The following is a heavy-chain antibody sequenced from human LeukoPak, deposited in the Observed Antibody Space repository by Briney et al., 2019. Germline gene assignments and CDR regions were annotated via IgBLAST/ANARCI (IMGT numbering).Heavy chain of an antibody. CDR1: GYTFTNHY. V-gene: IGHV1-2*02. J-gene: IGHJ6*03. CDR3: ARDYYDSKDYYYYYMDV. D-gene: IGHD3-22*01. Sequence: ASVKVSCKASGYTFTNHYMHWVRQARGQGLEWMGWINPNSGGTNYAQKFQGRVTMTRDTSISTAYMELSRLRSDDTAVYYCARDYYDSKDYYYYYMDVWGKGTTVTISS. CDR2: INPNSGGT.